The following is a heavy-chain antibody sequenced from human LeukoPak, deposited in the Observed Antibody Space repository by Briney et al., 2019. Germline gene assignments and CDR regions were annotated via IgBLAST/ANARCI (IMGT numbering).Heavy chain of an antibody. D-gene: IGHD6-25*01. Sequence: SETLSLTCTVSGYSISSGYYWGWIRQPSGKGLEWIGSIYHSGSTYYNPSLKSRVTISVDTSKNQFSLKLSSVTAADTAVYYCASLDLYSSAFPTDPTELDVWGKGTTVTVSS. V-gene: IGHV4-38-2*02. CDR2: IYHSGST. J-gene: IGHJ6*04. CDR3: ASLDLYSSAFPTDPTELDV. CDR1: GYSISSGYY.